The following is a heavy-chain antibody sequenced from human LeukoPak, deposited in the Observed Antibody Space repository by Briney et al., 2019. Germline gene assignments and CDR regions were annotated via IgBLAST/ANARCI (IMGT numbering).Heavy chain of an antibody. CDR1: GFTFSIHG. CDR3: AKAPVTSCRGAFCYPFDY. J-gene: IGHJ4*02. V-gene: IGHV3-23*01. CDR2: MSSSDDGR. Sequence: GGSLRLSCAASGFTFSIHGMNWVRQAPGKGLEWVSAMSSSDDGRYYAASVRGRFTISRDTSRSTLYLQMNSLRAEDAAVYYCAKAPVTSCRGAFCYPFDYWGQGTLVTVSS. D-gene: IGHD2-15*01.